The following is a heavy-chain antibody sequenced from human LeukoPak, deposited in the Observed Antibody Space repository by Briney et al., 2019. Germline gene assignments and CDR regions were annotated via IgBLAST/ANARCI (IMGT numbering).Heavy chain of an antibody. CDR1: GGSFSGYY. J-gene: IGHJ3*02. CDR3: ARYIVGAAHDAFDI. V-gene: IGHV4-39*01. Sequence: SETLSLTCAVYGGSFSGYYWGWIRQPPGKGLEWIGSIYYSGSTYYNPSLKSRVTISVDTSKNQFSLKLSSVTAADTAVYYCARYIVGAAHDAFDIWGQGTMVTVSS. CDR2: IYYSGST. D-gene: IGHD1-26*01.